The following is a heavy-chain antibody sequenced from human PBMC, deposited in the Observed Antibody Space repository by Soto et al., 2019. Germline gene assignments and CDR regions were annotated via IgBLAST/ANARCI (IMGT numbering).Heavy chain of an antibody. V-gene: IGHV3-30*18. CDR1: GFTFINYA. D-gene: IGHD4-17*01. CDR2: ISYDATKK. CDR3: AKARAPWSVTTAFDY. Sequence: QVRLVESGGGVVQPGRSLRLSCAASGFTFINYAIHWVRQAPGKGLEWVAVISYDATKKHYAGSVRGRFIISRDNSKNTLHLLMNSLRPEDTAVYYCAKARAPWSVTTAFDYWGQGTLVTVSS. J-gene: IGHJ4*02.